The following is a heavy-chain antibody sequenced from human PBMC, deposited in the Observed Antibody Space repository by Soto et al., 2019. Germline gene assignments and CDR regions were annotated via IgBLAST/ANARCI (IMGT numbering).Heavy chain of an antibody. CDR3: ARDQVWELPVYLFDY. Sequence: QVQLVESGGGVVQPGRSLRLSCAASGFTFSSYGMHWVRQAPGKGLEWVAVIWYDGSNKYYADSVKGRFTISRDNSKNTLYLQMNSLRADDTAVYYCARDQVWELPVYLFDYWCQGTLVTVSS. V-gene: IGHV3-33*01. CDR2: IWYDGSNK. D-gene: IGHD1-26*01. J-gene: IGHJ4*02. CDR1: GFTFSSYG.